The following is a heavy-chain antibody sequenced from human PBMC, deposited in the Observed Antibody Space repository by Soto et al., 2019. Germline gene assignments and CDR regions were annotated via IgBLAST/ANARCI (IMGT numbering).Heavy chain of an antibody. CDR1: GFTFSSYF. V-gene: IGHV3-21*01. CDR3: AMTWNHFYDAFDI. D-gene: IGHD1-1*01. J-gene: IGHJ3*02. Sequence: EVQLVESGGGLVKPGGSLRLSCAASGFTFSSYFINWVRQAPGKGREWVSCTSSSSSYIYYADSVKGRFTISRDNAKNSLYLQMNSLRAEDTAVYYCAMTWNHFYDAFDIWGQGTMVTVSS. CDR2: TSSSSSYI.